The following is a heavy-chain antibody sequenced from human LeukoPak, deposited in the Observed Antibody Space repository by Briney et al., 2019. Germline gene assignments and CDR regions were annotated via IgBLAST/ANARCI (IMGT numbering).Heavy chain of an antibody. Sequence: SETLSLTCTVSGGSIKSFYWSWIRQPAGKGLEWVGRVFSRGTTNYNPSLKSRVTVSLDTSKNQFSLKLSSVTAADTAVYYCARGRYDNLTGHLARLDVWGQGTSVIVSS. CDR1: GGSIKSFY. V-gene: IGHV4-4*07. CDR3: ARGRYDNLTGHLARLDV. D-gene: IGHD3-9*01. J-gene: IGHJ6*02. CDR2: VFSRGTT.